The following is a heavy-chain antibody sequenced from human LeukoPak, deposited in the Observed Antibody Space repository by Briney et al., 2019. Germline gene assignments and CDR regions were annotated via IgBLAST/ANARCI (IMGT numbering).Heavy chain of an antibody. V-gene: IGHV6-1*01. Sequence: SQTLSLTCAISGDSVSSNSATWTWIRQSPSRGLEWLGRTFYRSKWFYDYAASVQSRITITPDTSKNQFSLQLNSVTPDDTAVYYCARGPRTEPFDPWGQGTPVTVSS. D-gene: IGHD1-1*01. CDR2: TFYRSKWFY. CDR1: GDSVSSNSAT. J-gene: IGHJ5*02. CDR3: ARGPRTEPFDP.